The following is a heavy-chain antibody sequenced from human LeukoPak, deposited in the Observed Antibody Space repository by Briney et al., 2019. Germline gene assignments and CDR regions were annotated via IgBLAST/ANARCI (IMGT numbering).Heavy chain of an antibody. CDR2: ISGSGGST. CDR3: AKYTLLLGIDY. CDR1: GFTFSNYA. V-gene: IGHV3-23*01. D-gene: IGHD2/OR15-2a*01. J-gene: IGHJ4*02. Sequence: GGSLRLSCAASGFTFSNYAMNWVRQAPGKGLEWVSGISGSGGSTYYADSVKGRFTISRDNSKNTLYLQMNSLRAEDTAVYYCAKYTLLLGIDYWGQGTLVTVSS.